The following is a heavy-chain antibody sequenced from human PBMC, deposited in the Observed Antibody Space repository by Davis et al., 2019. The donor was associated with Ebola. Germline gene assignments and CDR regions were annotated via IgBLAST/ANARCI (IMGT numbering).Heavy chain of an antibody. CDR3: ARELHGGEFNF. CDR2: IDPKSGGG. CDR1: GYPFTSYY. Sequence: ASVKVSCKASGYPFTSYYMHWVRQAPGQGLEWMGWIDPKSGGGNYAPKFQGRVTMTTDTSISTAYMDLSSLKSDDTAVFYCARELHGGEFNFWGQGTLVTVSS. J-gene: IGHJ4*02. D-gene: IGHD3-16*01. V-gene: IGHV1-2*02.